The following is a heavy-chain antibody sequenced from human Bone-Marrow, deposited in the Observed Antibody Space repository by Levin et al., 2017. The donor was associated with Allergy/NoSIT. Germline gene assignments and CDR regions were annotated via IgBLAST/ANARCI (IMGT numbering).Heavy chain of an antibody. CDR3: ARPPQWLGYMDV. D-gene: IGHD6-19*01. Sequence: LTGGSLRLSCEVSGFTFSYYSMNWVRQAPGKGLEWVSYISSSGDTIYYADSVRGRFTLSRDNAKNSLYLQMNSLRAEDTAVYYCARPPQWLGYMDVWGKGTTVTVSS. CDR1: GFTFSYYS. V-gene: IGHV3-48*01. CDR2: ISSSGDTI. J-gene: IGHJ6*03.